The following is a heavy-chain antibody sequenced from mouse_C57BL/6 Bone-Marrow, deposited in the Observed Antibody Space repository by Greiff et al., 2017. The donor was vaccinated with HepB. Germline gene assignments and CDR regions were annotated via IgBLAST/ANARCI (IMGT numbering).Heavy chain of an antibody. Sequence: DVMLVESGGGLVQSGRSLRLSCATSGFTFSDFYMEWVRQAPGKGLEWIAASRNKANDYTTEYSASVKGRFIVSRDTSQSILYLQMNALRAEDTAIYYCARDSYGSSYGSWFAYWGQGTLVTVSA. CDR2: SRNKANDYTT. CDR1: GFTFSDFY. V-gene: IGHV7-1*01. CDR3: ARDSYGSSYGSWFAY. J-gene: IGHJ3*01. D-gene: IGHD1-1*01.